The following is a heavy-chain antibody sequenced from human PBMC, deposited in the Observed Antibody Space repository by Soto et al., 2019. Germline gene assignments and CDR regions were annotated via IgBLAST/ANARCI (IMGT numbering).Heavy chain of an antibody. D-gene: IGHD3-9*01. CDR3: ARGVEYDSLTGYYTNWFDP. CDR2: INHSGST. CDR1: GGSFSGYY. V-gene: IGHV4-34*01. Sequence: QVQLQQWGAGLLKPSETLSLTCAVYGGSFSGYYWSWIRQPPGKGLEWIGEINHSGSTNYNPSLKSRVTISVDTSKNKSSLKLSSVTAADTAVYYCARGVEYDSLTGYYTNWFDPWGQGTLVTVSS. J-gene: IGHJ5*02.